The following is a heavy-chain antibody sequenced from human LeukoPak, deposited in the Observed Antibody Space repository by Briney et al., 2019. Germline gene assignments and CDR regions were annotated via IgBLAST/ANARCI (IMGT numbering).Heavy chain of an antibody. D-gene: IGHD6-19*01. CDR3: ARDYSSGWYKWFDP. Sequence: ASVKVSCKASGYTINSYDINWERQATGQGLEWMGWMNPNSGNTGYAQKFQGRVTMTRNNSISTAYMELSSLRSEDTAVYYCARDYSSGWYKWFDPWGQGTLVTVSS. CDR1: GYTINSYD. CDR2: MNPNSGNT. J-gene: IGHJ5*02. V-gene: IGHV1-8*01.